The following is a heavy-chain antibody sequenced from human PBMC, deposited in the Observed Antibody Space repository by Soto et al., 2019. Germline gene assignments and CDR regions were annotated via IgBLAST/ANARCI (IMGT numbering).Heavy chain of an antibody. Sequence: QVQLQESGPGLVKPSQTLSLTSTVSGGSISSGGYYWSWIRQHPGKGLEWIGYIYYSGSTYYNPSLKSRVTISVDTSKNQFSLKLSSVTAADTAVYYCARGIVATRKNWFDPWGQGTLVTVSS. CDR3: ARGIVATRKNWFDP. CDR1: GGSISSGGYY. V-gene: IGHV4-31*03. J-gene: IGHJ5*02. CDR2: IYYSGST. D-gene: IGHD5-12*01.